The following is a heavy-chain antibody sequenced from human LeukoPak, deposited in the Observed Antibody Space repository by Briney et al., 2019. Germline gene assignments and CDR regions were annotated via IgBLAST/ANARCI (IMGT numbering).Heavy chain of an antibody. D-gene: IGHD2-2*02. J-gene: IGHJ4*02. CDR1: GGSISSGGYY. V-gene: IGHV4-30-2*01. CDR2: IYHSGST. Sequence: SQTLSLTCTVSGGSISSGGYYWSWIRQPPGKGLEWIGYIYHSGSTYYNPSLKSRVTISVDRSKNQFSLKLSSVTAADTAVYYCARVDCSSTSCYTPIAFDYWGQGTLVTVSS. CDR3: ARVDCSSTSCYTPIAFDY.